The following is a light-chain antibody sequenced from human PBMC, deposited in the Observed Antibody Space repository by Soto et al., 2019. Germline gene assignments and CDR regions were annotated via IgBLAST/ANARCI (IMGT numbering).Light chain of an antibody. CDR3: ASWDDGLNGFVV. CDR1: TSNIGRKP. CDR2: DNN. J-gene: IGLJ2*01. V-gene: IGLV1-44*01. Sequence: QSVLTQPPSASGTPGQRVAISCSGSTSNIGRKPVAWYQQLPGTAPKLLIYDNNQRPAGVPDRFSGSKFGTSASLAISGLQSEDEAEYFCASWDDGLNGFVVFGGGTKLTVL.